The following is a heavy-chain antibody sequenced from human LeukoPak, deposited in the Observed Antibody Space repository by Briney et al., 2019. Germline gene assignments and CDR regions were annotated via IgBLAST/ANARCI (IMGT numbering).Heavy chain of an antibody. Sequence: SEALSLTCTVSGGSISSYYWSWIRQPPGKGLEWIGYIYYSGSTNYNPSLKSRVTISVDTSKNQFSLKLSSVTAADTAVYYCAREDWNYGYNWFDPWGQGTLVTVSS. CDR1: GGSISSYY. V-gene: IGHV4-59*01. CDR2: IYYSGST. CDR3: AREDWNYGYNWFDP. J-gene: IGHJ5*02. D-gene: IGHD1-7*01.